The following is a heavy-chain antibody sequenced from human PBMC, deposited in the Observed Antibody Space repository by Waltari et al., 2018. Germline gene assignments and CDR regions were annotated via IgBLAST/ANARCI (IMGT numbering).Heavy chain of an antibody. D-gene: IGHD3-10*01. CDR2: IYPGDSDT. Sequence: EVQLVQSGAEVKKPGESLKVSGEASGYTFDISWIAWVRQMPGKGLEWMGIIYPGDSDTRYSPSFAGHVTISADRSIRTVYLQWASLKSSDSAMYFCARRGFGTASQWLDPWGQGTLVTVSS. J-gene: IGHJ5*02. CDR1: GYTFDISW. V-gene: IGHV5-51*01. CDR3: ARRGFGTASQWLDP.